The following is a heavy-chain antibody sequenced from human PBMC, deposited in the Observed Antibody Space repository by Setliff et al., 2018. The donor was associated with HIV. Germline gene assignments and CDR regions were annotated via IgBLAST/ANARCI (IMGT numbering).Heavy chain of an antibody. Sequence: GESLKISCKGAGYSFTSYWIGWVCQMPGKGMEWMGIIYPGDSDTRYSTSFQGQVTLSADKSISTAYLQWSSLKASDTAMYYFARREGRFGEASMDVWGKGTPVTVSS. D-gene: IGHD3-10*01. CDR3: ARREGRFGEASMDV. CDR1: GYSFTSYW. CDR2: IYPGDSDT. V-gene: IGHV5-51*01. J-gene: IGHJ6*03.